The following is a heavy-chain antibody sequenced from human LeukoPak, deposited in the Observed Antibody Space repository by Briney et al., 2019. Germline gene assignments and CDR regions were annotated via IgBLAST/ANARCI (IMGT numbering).Heavy chain of an antibody. CDR3: ARIRYDSSGYSDC. V-gene: IGHV3-21*01. J-gene: IGHJ4*02. Sequence: GGSLRLSCAASGFNFNHYSMHWVRQAPGKGLEWVSSISSSGSDIYYADSVKGRFTISRDNAKNSLYLQMNSLTAEDTAVYYCARIRYDSSGYSDCWGQGTLVTVSS. CDR2: ISSSGSDI. D-gene: IGHD3-22*01. CDR1: GFNFNHYS.